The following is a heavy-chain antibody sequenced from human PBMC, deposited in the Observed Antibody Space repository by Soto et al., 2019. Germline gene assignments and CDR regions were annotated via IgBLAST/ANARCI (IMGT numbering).Heavy chain of an antibody. D-gene: IGHD4-17*01. J-gene: IGHJ5*02. CDR2: IYHSETA. Sequence: SETLSLTCTISGASTSSSNWWSWVRQPPGKGLEWIGDIYHSETANYNPSPQSRVTISLDKPKNQFSLKLKSATATDTATYFCARWDAGDYFDAWGQGTLVTVSS. CDR1: GASTSSSNW. CDR3: ARWDAGDYFDA. V-gene: IGHV4-4*02.